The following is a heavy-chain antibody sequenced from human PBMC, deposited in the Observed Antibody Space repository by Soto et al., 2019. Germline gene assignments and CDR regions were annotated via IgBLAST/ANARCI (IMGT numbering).Heavy chain of an antibody. V-gene: IGHV3-21*01. Sequence: GGSLRLSCAASGFTFSSYSMNWVRQAPGKGLEWVSSISSSSSYIYYADSVKGRFTISRDNAKNSLYLQMNSLRAEDTAVYYCARDPPRVWFGESPFDYWGQGTLVTVSS. CDR1: GFTFSSYS. J-gene: IGHJ4*02. CDR3: ARDPPRVWFGESPFDY. CDR2: ISSSSSYI. D-gene: IGHD3-10*01.